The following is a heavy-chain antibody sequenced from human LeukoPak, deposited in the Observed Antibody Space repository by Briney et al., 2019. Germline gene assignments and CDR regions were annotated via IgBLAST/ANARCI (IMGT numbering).Heavy chain of an antibody. J-gene: IGHJ4*02. D-gene: IGHD6-19*01. V-gene: IGHV1-8*01. CDR1: GYTFTSYD. CDR2: MNPNSGNT. CDR3: ARLSLAVAGSKLDY. Sequence: ASVKVSCKASGYTFTSYDINWVRQATGQGLKWMGWMNPNSGNTGYAQKFQGRVTMTRNTSISTAYMELSSLRSEDTAVYYCARLSLAVAGSKLDYCGQGTLVTVSS.